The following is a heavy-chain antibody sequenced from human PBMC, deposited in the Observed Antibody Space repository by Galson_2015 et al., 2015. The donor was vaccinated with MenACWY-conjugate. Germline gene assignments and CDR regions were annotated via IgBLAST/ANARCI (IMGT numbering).Heavy chain of an antibody. CDR3: VRDSSSLFDF. CDR1: GFTFSSYS. V-gene: IGHV3-48*04. D-gene: IGHD2-2*01. Sequence: SLRLSCAASGFTFSSYSMNWVRQAPGKGLEWISYISGGSDTKYYADSVEGRFTISRDNAKNSLYLQMNSLRAEDTAVYYCVRDSSSLFDFWGQGTLVTVSS. CDR2: ISGGSDTK. J-gene: IGHJ4*02.